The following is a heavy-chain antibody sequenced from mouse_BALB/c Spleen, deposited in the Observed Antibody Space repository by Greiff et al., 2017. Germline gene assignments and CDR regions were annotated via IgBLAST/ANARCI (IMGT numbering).Heavy chain of an antibody. CDR3: ASSSRAFDY. CDR1: GYTFTSFW. V-gene: IGHV1-87*01. J-gene: IGHJ4*01. Sequence: QVQLKESGAELARPGASVKLSCKASGYTFTSFWMQWVKQRPGQGLEWIGAIYPGDGDTRYTQKFKGKATLTADKSSSTAYMQLSMLSSEDSAVYYCASSSRAFDYWGQGTSVTVSS. CDR2: IYPGDGDT. D-gene: IGHD3-3*01.